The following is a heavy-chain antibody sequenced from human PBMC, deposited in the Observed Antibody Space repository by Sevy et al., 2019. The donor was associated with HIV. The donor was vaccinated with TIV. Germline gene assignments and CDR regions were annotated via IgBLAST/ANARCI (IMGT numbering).Heavy chain of an antibody. Sequence: GGSLRLSCAASGFTFSNYAMNWVRQAPGKGLEWVSAISGSGGTTYDADSVKGRFTITRDESQNMLYPQMNSPRAEDTAVYYCAKVLARGVAVAGSARGMDVWGQGTTVTVSS. D-gene: IGHD6-19*01. CDR1: GFTFSNYA. V-gene: IGHV3-23*01. J-gene: IGHJ6*02. CDR3: AKVLARGVAVAGSARGMDV. CDR2: ISGSGGTT.